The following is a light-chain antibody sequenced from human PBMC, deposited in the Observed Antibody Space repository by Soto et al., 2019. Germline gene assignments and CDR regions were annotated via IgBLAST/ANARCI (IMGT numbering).Light chain of an antibody. V-gene: IGKV1-9*01. CDR2: STS. J-gene: IGKJ5*01. Sequence: DIQLTQSPSFLSASVGDRVTITCRASQGIRGFLAWYQQKPGKAPKLLIYSTSTLETGVPSRFSGSASGTEFTLTISSLQPEDFATYYCQHLNTYLITFGQGTRLEIK. CDR3: QHLNTYLIT. CDR1: QGIRGF.